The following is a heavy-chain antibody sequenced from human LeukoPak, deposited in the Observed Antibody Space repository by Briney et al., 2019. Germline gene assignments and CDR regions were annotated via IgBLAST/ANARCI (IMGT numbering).Heavy chain of an antibody. V-gene: IGHV3-21*01. Sequence: PGGSLRLSCAASGFTFSSYSMNWVRQAPGKGLEWVSSISSSSSYIYYVDSVKGRFTISRDNAKNSLYLQMNSLRAEDTAVYYCARSQLLSYGMDVWGQGTTVTVSS. CDR2: ISSSSSYI. J-gene: IGHJ6*02. CDR3: ARSQLLSYGMDV. CDR1: GFTFSSYS. D-gene: IGHD2-2*01.